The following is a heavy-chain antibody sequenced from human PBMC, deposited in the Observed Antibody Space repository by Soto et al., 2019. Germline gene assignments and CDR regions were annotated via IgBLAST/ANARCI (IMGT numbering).Heavy chain of an antibody. CDR1: GFTFSSYW. Sequence: GGSLRLSCAASGFTFSSYWMSWVRQAPGKGLEWVANIKQDGSEKYYVDSVKGRFTISRDNAKNSLYLQMNSLRAEDTAVYYSAKDLGDVILVVYAITGFDEWGQGTLVTVSS. CDR3: AKDLGDVILVVYAITGFDE. D-gene: IGHD2-8*01. CDR2: IKQDGSEK. V-gene: IGHV3-7*03. J-gene: IGHJ4*02.